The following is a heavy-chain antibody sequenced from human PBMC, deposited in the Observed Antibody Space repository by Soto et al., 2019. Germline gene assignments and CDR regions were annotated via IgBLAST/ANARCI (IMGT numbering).Heavy chain of an antibody. CDR3: ARPSRGLQYFDY. CDR1: GYTFTSYG. J-gene: IGHJ4*02. Sequence: EASVKVSCKASGYTFTSYGISWVRQAPGQGLEWMGWISAYNGNTNYPQKLQGRVTMTTDTSTSTAYMELRSLRSDDTAVYYCARPSRGLQYFDYWGQGTLVTVSS. CDR2: ISAYNGNT. D-gene: IGHD1-1*01. V-gene: IGHV1-18*01.